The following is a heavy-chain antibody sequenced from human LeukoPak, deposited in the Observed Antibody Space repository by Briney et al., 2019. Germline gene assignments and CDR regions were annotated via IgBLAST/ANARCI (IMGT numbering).Heavy chain of an antibody. J-gene: IGHJ5*02. CDR1: GGSISNYF. Sequence: PSETLSLTCTVSGGSISNYFWSWIRQPPGKGLEWIGYIYYTGSTNYNPSLKSRVTISVGTSKNQFSLKLSSVTAADTAVYFCARHRPGERRFDPWGQGALVTVSS. D-gene: IGHD3-16*01. V-gene: IGHV4-59*08. CDR3: ARHRPGERRFDP. CDR2: IYYTGST.